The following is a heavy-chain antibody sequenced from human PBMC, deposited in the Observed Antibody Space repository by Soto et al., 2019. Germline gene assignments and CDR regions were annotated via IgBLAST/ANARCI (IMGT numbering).Heavy chain of an antibody. CDR2: IYYSGST. Sequence: QVQLQESGPGLVKPSETLSLTCTVSGGSISSYYWSWIRQPPGKGLEWIGYIYYSGSTNYNPSLKSRVTISVDTSKNQFSLKLSSVTAADTAVYYCARSWVENWNYFWFDPLGPGNPGHRLL. CDR1: GGSISSYY. CDR3: ARSWVENWNYFWFDP. D-gene: IGHD1-7*01. J-gene: IGHJ5*02. V-gene: IGHV4-59*01.